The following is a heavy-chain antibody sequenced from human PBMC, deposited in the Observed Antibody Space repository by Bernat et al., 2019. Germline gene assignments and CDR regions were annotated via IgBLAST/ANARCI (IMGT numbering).Heavy chain of an antibody. J-gene: IGHJ4*02. V-gene: IGHV3-73*01. Sequence: EVQLVESGGGLVQPGGSLKLSCAASGFTFSGSAMHWVRQASGKGLEWVGRIRSKANSYATAYAASVKGRCTISRDDSKNTAYLQMNSLKTEDTAVYYCTRRHGYSSSWYDWDYWGQGTLVTVSS. CDR2: IRSKANSYAT. D-gene: IGHD6-13*01. CDR3: TRRHGYSSSWYDWDY. CDR1: GFTFSGSA.